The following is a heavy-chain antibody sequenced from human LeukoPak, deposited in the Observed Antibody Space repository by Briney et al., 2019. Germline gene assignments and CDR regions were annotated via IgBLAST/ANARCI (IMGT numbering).Heavy chain of an antibody. CDR1: GGSISSYY. V-gene: IGHV4-59*12. CDR2: IYHSGST. D-gene: IGHD2/OR15-2a*01. J-gene: IGHJ4*02. CDR3: ARGPLWPSFDY. Sequence: SETLSLTCTVSGGSISSYYWSWIRRPPGKGLEWIGYIYHSGSTKYSPSLKSRVTMSVDTSKNQFSLKLSSVTAADTAVYYCARGPLWPSFDYWGQGTLVTVSS.